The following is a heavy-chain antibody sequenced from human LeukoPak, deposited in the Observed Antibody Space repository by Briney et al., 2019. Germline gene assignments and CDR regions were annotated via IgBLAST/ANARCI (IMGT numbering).Heavy chain of an antibody. Sequence: SETLSLTCTVSGGSISSYYWSWIRQPPGKGREWIGRIYPSGSTNYNPSLKSRVTISVDTSKNQFSLKLSSVTAADTAVYYCARGTKYYDYVWGNPDAFDIWGQGTMVTVSS. D-gene: IGHD3-16*01. J-gene: IGHJ3*02. CDR1: GGSISSYY. CDR3: ARGTKYYDYVWGNPDAFDI. CDR2: IYPSGST. V-gene: IGHV4-4*07.